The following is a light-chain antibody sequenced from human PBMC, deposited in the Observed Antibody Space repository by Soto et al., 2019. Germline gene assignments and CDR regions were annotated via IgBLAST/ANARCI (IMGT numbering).Light chain of an antibody. Sequence: VMTQSPSTQSVSPGERATRSCRASQSVTSSYLAWYQQKPGQPPRLLIYGASSRATGLPDSFSGGGSATDLTLPISRLEAADFAVYYCHQYGTSPPWTFGQGTKVDI. CDR1: QSVTSSY. J-gene: IGKJ1*01. CDR2: GAS. V-gene: IGKV3-20*01. CDR3: HQYGTSPPWT.